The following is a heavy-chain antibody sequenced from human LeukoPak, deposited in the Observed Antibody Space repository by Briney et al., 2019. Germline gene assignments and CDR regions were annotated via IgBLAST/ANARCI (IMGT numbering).Heavy chain of an antibody. CDR3: AKTYYYDSSGYSPHFDY. D-gene: IGHD3-22*01. CDR1: GLTVSSDY. Sequence: GGSLRLSCAASGLTVSSDYMSWVRQAPGKGLEWVSVIYSGGSTYYADSVKGRFTISRDNSKNTLYLQMNSLRAEHTAVYYCAKTYYYDSSGYSPHFDYWGQGTLVTVSS. J-gene: IGHJ4*02. CDR2: IYSGGST. V-gene: IGHV3-53*01.